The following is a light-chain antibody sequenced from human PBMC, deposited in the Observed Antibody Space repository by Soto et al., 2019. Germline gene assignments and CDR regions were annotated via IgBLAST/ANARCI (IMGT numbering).Light chain of an antibody. CDR2: DAS. CDR1: QSISSW. J-gene: IGKJ2*01. CDR3: HQYNNYPYT. Sequence: DIQMTQSPSTLSASVGDRVTIICRASQSISSWLAWYQQKPGKAPKFLISDASNLESGVPSRFSGSGSGTEFTLTIDSLQPDDFATYYCHQYNNYPYTFGQGTTLEIK. V-gene: IGKV1-5*02.